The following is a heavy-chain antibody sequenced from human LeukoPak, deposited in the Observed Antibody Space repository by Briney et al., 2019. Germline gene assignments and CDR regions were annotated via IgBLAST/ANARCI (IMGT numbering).Heavy chain of an antibody. V-gene: IGHV4-61*08. J-gene: IGHJ5*02. Sequence: SETLSLTCTVSGGSISSGGYYWSWIRQHPGKGLEWIGYIYYSGSTNYNPSLKSRVTISVDTSKNQFSLKLSSVTAADTAVYYCARHRWFGELGWFDPWGQGTLVTVSS. CDR1: GGSISSGGYY. CDR2: IYYSGST. CDR3: ARHRWFGELGWFDP. D-gene: IGHD3-10*01.